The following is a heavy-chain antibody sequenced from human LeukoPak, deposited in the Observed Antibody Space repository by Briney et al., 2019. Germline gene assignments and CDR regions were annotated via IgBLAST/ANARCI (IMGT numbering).Heavy chain of an antibody. V-gene: IGHV4-59*01. CDR3: ARKDADWFDP. Sequence: SSETLSLTCTVSGGSISSYYWSWIRQPPGKGLEWIGYIYYSGSTNYNPSLKSRVTISVDTSKNQFSLKLSSVTAADTAVYYCARKDADWFDPWGQGTLVTVSS. CDR1: GGSISSYY. J-gene: IGHJ5*02. CDR2: IYYSGST.